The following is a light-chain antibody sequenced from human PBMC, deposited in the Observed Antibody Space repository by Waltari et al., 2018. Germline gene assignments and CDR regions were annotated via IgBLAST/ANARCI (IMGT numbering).Light chain of an antibody. J-gene: IGLJ2*01. CDR1: SSDVGGYNY. CDR3: CSYAGSYTLV. CDR2: DVR. V-gene: IGLV2-11*01. Sequence: QSALTQPRSVSGSPGQSVTISCTGTSSDVGGYNYVSWYQQHPGKAPERMMYDVRKRPSGFPDRFSGSKSGNTASLTISGLQAEDEADYYCCSYAGSYTLVFGGGTKLTVL.